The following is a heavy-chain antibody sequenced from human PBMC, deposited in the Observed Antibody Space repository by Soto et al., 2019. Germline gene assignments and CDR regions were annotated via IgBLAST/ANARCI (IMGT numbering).Heavy chain of an antibody. CDR1: GFSFRNYG. V-gene: IGHV3-30*18. Sequence: GGSLRLSCVASGFSFRNYGMHWVRQAPGKGLEWVAVISYEEINNKNYADSVKGRFTISRDNSENTLYLQMDSLRAEDTAVYYCAKRYCSGTSCYRGYGMDVWGQGTTVTVSS. D-gene: IGHD2-2*01. J-gene: IGHJ6*02. CDR3: AKRYCSGTSCYRGYGMDV. CDR2: ISYEEINNK.